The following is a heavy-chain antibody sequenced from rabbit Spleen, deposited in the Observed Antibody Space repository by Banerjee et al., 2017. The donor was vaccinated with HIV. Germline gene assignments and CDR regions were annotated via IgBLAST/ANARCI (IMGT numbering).Heavy chain of an antibody. CDR2: MNTRSGED. V-gene: IGHV1S45*01. Sequence: QEQLVESGGGLVQPGGSLTLSCKASGFSFINKYVMCWVRQAPGKGLEWIGCMNTRSGEDVYATWAKGRFTISKTSSTTVTLQMASLTAADTATYFCARDLVAVIGWNFKLWGQGTLVTVS. J-gene: IGHJ4*01. CDR1: GFSFINKYV. D-gene: IGHD1-1*01. CDR3: ARDLVAVIGWNFKL.